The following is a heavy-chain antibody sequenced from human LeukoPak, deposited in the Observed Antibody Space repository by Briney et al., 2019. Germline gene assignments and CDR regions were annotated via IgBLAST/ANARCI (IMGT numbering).Heavy chain of an antibody. V-gene: IGHV4-34*01. CDR2: IYYSGST. D-gene: IGHD6-6*01. CDR3: ARGSSSSTGHYYYYMDV. J-gene: IGHJ6*03. Sequence: SETLSLTCAVYGGSFSGYHWSWIRQPPGKGLEWIGSIYYSGSTYYNPSLKSRVTISVDTSKNQFSLKLSSVTAADTAVYYCARGSSSSTGHYYYYMDVWGKGTTVTVSS. CDR1: GGSFSGYH.